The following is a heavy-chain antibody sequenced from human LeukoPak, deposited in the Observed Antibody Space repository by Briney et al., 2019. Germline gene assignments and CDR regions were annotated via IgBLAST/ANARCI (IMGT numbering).Heavy chain of an antibody. CDR2: IYYTGRA. V-gene: IGHV4-59*11. CDR3: ARGDFWSGAPTD. Sequence: WATLSLTCTVSGGSISRHYWSWIRQLPGTGLEWIGYIYYTGRADYNPSLKSRVSMSVDTSKNQFSLRVNSMTAADTAVYYCARGDFWSGAPTDWGQGTLVTVSS. D-gene: IGHD3-3*01. J-gene: IGHJ4*02. CDR1: GGSISRHY.